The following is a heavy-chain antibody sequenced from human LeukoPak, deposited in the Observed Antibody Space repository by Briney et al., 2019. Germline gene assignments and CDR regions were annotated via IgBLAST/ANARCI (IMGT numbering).Heavy chain of an antibody. V-gene: IGHV4-39*01. CDR3: ARQGGSYYYFDY. Sequence: SEALSLTCTVSGGSISSSSYYWVWIRQPPGKGLEWIGSIDYTGSTYYNPSLKSRVTIYVDTSKNQFSLKLSSVIAADTAVYYCARQGGSYYYFDYWGQGTLVTVSS. CDR2: IDYTGST. J-gene: IGHJ4*02. D-gene: IGHD1-26*01. CDR1: GGSISSSSYY.